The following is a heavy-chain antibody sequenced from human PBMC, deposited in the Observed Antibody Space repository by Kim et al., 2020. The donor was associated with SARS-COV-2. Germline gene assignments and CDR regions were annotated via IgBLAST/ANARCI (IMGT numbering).Heavy chain of an antibody. D-gene: IGHD6-19*01. CDR3: ARDPHASPAYIAVAGTPFDY. J-gene: IGHJ4*02. V-gene: IGHV3-30*01. Sequence: RFTISRDNSKNTLYLQMNSLRAEDTAVYYCARDPHASPAYIAVAGTPFDYWGQGTLVTVSS.